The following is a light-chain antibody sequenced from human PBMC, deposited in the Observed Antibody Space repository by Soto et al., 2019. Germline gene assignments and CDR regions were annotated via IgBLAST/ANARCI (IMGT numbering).Light chain of an antibody. CDR2: DAS. CDR1: QGISSY. J-gene: IGKJ1*01. CDR3: QQYNSYSRT. V-gene: IGKV1-9*01. Sequence: IQLTQSPSSLSASVGDRVTITCRASQGISSYLGWYQQKPGKAPNLLIYDASTLHSGVPSRFRGGGSGTDFTLTISSLQPEDFETYYCQQYNSYSRTLAQGTKVDIK.